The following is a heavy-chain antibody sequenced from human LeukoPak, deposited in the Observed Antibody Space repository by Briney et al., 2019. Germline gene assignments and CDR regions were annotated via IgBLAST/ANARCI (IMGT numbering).Heavy chain of an antibody. V-gene: IGHV3-30*04. J-gene: IGHJ4*02. D-gene: IGHD1-7*01. CDR1: GFSFSNYV. Sequence: GGSLRLSCAASGFSFSNYVMHWVRQAPGKGLEWAAFISIDERNKYYPDSVKGRFTISRDNSKNTLYLQLSSLRPEDTAMYYCATGLYNWNFPYYYWGQGTLVTVSA. CDR2: ISIDERNK. CDR3: ATGLYNWNFPYYY.